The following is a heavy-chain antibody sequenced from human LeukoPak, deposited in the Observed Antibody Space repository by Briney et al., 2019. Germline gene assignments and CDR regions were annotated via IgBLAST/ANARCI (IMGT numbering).Heavy chain of an antibody. CDR1: GGTFSSYA. CDR3: ARCEYSYGCYFDY. D-gene: IGHD5-18*01. V-gene: IGHV1-69*13. CDR2: IIPIFGTA. J-gene: IGHJ4*02. Sequence: ASVKVSCQASGGTFSSYAISWVRQAPGQGLEWMGGIIPIFGTANYAQKFQGRVTITADESTSTAYMELSSLRSEDTAVYYCARCEYSYGCYFDYWGQGTLVTVSS.